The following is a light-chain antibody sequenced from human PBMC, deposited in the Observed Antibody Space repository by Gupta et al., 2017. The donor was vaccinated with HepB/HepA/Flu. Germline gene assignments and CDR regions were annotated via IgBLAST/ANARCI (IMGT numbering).Light chain of an antibody. Sequence: DIQMTQSPSSLSASVGDRVTITCRASHSISAYLNWYQHKPGRAPRLLIYGASKVQTGVPSRFRGSGPGTEFTLTIILRQPEDVATFYCQDRYTIPSTFDQGSKVEI. J-gene: IGKJ2*01. CDR3: QDRYTIPST. V-gene: IGKV1-39*01. CDR1: HSISAY. CDR2: GAS.